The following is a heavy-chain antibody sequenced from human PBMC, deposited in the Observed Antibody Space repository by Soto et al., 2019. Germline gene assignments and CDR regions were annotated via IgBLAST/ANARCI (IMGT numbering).Heavy chain of an antibody. CDR1: GGSISSYY. CDR2: IYYSGST. CDR3: ARGQLHDAFDI. V-gene: IGHV4-59*01. J-gene: IGHJ3*02. D-gene: IGHD6-6*01. Sequence: PSETLSLTCTVSGGSISSYYWSWIRQPPGKGLGWIGYIYYSGSTNYNPSLKSRVTISVDTSKNQFSLKLSSVTAADTAVYYCARGQLHDAFDIWGQGTMVTVSS.